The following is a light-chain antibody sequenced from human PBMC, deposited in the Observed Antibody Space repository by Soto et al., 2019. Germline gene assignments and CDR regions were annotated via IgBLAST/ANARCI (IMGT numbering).Light chain of an antibody. CDR2: NND. CDR1: ISNIGSNS. V-gene: IGLV1-44*01. CDR3: ATWDDSLDGRL. J-gene: IGLJ3*02. Sequence: QAVVTQPPSVSGTPGQRVTISCSGSISNIGSNSVSWYQQVPGTAPKLLISNNDQRPSGVPDRFSGSKSVTSASLAISGLQSEDEADYYCATWDDSLDGRLFGGGTKLTVL.